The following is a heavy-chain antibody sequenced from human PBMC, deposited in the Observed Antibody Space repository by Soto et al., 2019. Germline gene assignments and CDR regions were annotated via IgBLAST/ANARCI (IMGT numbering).Heavy chain of an antibody. CDR2: IYTSGST. V-gene: IGHV4-4*07. CDR3: ARDLPVRVVVVAATPPDWFDP. J-gene: IGHJ5*02. CDR1: GGSISSYY. Sequence: QVQLQESGPGLVKPSETLSLTCTVSGGSISSYYLSWIRQPAGKGLEWIGRIYTSGSTNYNPSLKSRVTMSVDTSPNPFSLKLRSVPAADTAVYYWARDLPVRVVVVAATPPDWFDPWGQGTLVTVSS. D-gene: IGHD2-15*01.